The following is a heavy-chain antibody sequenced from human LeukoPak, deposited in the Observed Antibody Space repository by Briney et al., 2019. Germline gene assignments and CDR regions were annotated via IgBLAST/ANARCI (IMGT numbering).Heavy chain of an antibody. CDR2: ISYDGSNK. CDR3: AREGAAAALYYYYYMDV. Sequence: PGGSLRLSCAASRFTFSTYWMHWVRQAPGKGLEWVAVISYDGSNKYYADSVKGRFTISRDNSKNTLYLQMNSLRAEDTAVYYCAREGAAAALYYYYYMDVWGKGTTVTVSS. CDR1: RFTFSTYW. J-gene: IGHJ6*03. D-gene: IGHD6-13*01. V-gene: IGHV3-30*03.